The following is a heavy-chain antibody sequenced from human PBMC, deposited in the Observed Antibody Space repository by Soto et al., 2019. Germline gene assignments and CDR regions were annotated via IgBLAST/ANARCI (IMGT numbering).Heavy chain of an antibody. D-gene: IGHD1-1*01. V-gene: IGHV4-34*01. CDR3: ARGSGIVALPGELEDVKYDY. Sequence: QVQLQQWGAGLVKPSETLSLSCAVYGQSFSGHSWAWIRQPPGKGLEWIGEINESGSKYYNPSLNSRVTISTDTSKNQFSLKLSSVSAADTAAYFCARGSGIVALPGELEDVKYDYWGQGTLVNVSS. J-gene: IGHJ4*02. CDR2: INESGSK. CDR1: GQSFSGHS.